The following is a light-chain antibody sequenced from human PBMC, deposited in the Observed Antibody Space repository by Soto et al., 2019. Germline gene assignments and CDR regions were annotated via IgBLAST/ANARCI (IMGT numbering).Light chain of an antibody. CDR2: GAS. CDR1: QSVSSSY. Sequence: EIVLTQSPGTLSLSPGAGAPLSCRASQSVSSSYIAWYQQSPGQTPSLLIYGASTRATGVPDRFSGSGSGTHFTLTISRLEPGDFAVYYCQHFGGTTFTFGQGTRLEI. CDR3: QHFGGTTFT. J-gene: IGKJ5*01. V-gene: IGKV3-20*01.